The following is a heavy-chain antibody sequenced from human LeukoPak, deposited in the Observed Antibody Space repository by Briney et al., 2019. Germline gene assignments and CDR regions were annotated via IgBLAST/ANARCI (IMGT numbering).Heavy chain of an antibody. D-gene: IGHD6-13*01. J-gene: IGHJ4*02. CDR3: AVHRGAAAAPLDY. CDR2: INAGNGDT. CDR1: GYTFSSYA. V-gene: IGHV1-3*01. Sequence: ASVKVSCKGSGYTFSSYAIHWVRQAPGQRLEWMGWINAGNGDTKYSQKFQGRVTITRDTSASTAYMELSSLRSEDTAVYCCAVHRGAAAAPLDYWGQGTLVTVSS.